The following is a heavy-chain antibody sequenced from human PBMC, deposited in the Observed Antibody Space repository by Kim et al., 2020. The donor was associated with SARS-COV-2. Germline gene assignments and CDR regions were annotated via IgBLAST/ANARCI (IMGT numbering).Heavy chain of an antibody. J-gene: IGHJ5*02. Sequence: SETLSLTCTVSGGSISSYYWTWIRQPPGKGLDWIGYIYYSGSTNYNPSLQSRVTISVDKSKNQFSLKLSSVTAADTAVYYCAITEYTYGYYAWGQGTLVTVSS. CDR3: AITEYTYGYYA. CDR1: GGSISSYY. D-gene: IGHD5-18*01. CDR2: IYYSGST. V-gene: IGHV4-59*08.